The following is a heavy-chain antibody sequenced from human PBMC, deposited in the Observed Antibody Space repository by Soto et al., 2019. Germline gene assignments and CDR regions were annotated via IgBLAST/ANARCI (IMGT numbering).Heavy chain of an antibody. V-gene: IGHV3-9*01. Sequence: GGSLRLSCAASGFTFSSYAMHWVRQAPGKGLEWVSGINWNSVTFGYADSVKGRFTISRDNAKNSLYLQMNSLRAEDTAVYYCARADSGYAHGYYYYGMDVWGQGTTVTVSS. CDR3: ARADSGYAHGYYYYGMDV. D-gene: IGHD5-12*01. J-gene: IGHJ6*02. CDR2: INWNSVTF. CDR1: GFTFSSYA.